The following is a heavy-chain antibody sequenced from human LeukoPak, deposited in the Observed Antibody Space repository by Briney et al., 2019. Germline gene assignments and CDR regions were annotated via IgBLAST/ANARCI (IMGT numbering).Heavy chain of an antibody. D-gene: IGHD2-2*01. CDR3: ARDMLEYCSRTTCYFCGMDV. Sequence: SETLSLTCTVSGGSISSYYWSWIRQPPGKGLEWIGYISSSGSTNYNPSLKSRVTISVDTSNNQFSLKLSSVTAADTAVYYCARDMLEYCSRTTCYFCGMDVWGQGTTVTVSS. CDR1: GGSISSYY. J-gene: IGHJ6*02. CDR2: ISSSGST. V-gene: IGHV4-59*01.